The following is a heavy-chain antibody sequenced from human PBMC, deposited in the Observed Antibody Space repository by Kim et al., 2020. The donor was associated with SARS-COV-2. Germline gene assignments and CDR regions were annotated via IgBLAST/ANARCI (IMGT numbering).Heavy chain of an antibody. CDR1: GGSISSSNW. D-gene: IGHD3-10*01. J-gene: IGHJ5*02. V-gene: IGHV4-4*02. Sequence: SETLSLTCAVSGGSISSSNWWSWVRQPPGKGLEWIGEIYHSGSTNYNPSLKSRVTISVDKSKNQFSLKLSSVTAADTAVYYCARTPKGMVRGVIIGHWFDPWGQGTLVTVSS. CDR3: ARTPKGMVRGVIIGHWFDP. CDR2: IYHSGST.